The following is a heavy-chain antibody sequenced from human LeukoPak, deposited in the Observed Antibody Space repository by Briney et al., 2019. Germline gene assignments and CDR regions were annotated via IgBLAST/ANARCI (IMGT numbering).Heavy chain of an antibody. CDR1: GFTFSSYA. CDR2: ISYDGSNK. CDR3: ARANPPYSSSSGPFDY. J-gene: IGHJ4*02. V-gene: IGHV3-30-3*01. Sequence: GGSLRLSCAASGFTFSSYAMHWVRQAPGKGLEWVAVISYDGSNKYYADSVKGRFTISRDNSENTLYLQMNSLRAEDTAVYYCARANPPYSSSSGPFDYWGQGTLVTVSS. D-gene: IGHD6-6*01.